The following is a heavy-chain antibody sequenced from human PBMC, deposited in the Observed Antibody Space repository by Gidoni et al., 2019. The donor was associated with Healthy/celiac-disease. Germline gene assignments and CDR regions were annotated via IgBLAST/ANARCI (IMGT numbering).Heavy chain of an antibody. J-gene: IGHJ6*03. V-gene: IGHV4-34*01. CDR2: INHSGST. CDR1: GGSFSGYY. CDR3: ARGHSYRTVTTRAYYYYYMDV. Sequence: QVQLQQWGAGLLKPSATLSLTCAVYGGSFSGYYWSWIRQPPGKGLEWIGEINHSGSTNYNPSLKSRVTISVDTSKNQFSLKLSSVTAADTAVYYCARGHSYRTVTTRAYYYYYMDVWGKGTTVTVSS. D-gene: IGHD4-4*01.